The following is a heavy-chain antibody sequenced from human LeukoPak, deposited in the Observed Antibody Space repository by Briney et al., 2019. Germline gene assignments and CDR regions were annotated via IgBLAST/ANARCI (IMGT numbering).Heavy chain of an antibody. CDR3: ARFVGYGSLI. D-gene: IGHD5-18*01. V-gene: IGHV3-11*04. Sequence: LSLTCAVYGGSFSGYYWTWIRQPPGKGLEWVSYISSSGSTIYYADSVKGRFTISRDNAKNSLYLQMNSLRAEDTAVYYCARFVGYGSLIWGQGTMVTVSS. J-gene: IGHJ3*02. CDR2: ISSSGSTI. CDR1: GGSFSGYY.